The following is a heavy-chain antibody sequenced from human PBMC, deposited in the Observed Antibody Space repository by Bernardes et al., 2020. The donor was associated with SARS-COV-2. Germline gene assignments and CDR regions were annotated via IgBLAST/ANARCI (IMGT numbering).Heavy chain of an antibody. J-gene: IGHJ4*02. CDR1: GFTFSSYA. CDR3: AKGKGITIFGVVTSAYYFDY. CDR2: ISCSGGST. Sequence: GGSLRLSCAASGFTFSSYAMSWVRQAPGKGLEWVSAISCSGGSTYYADSVKGRFTISRDNSKNTLYLQMNSLRAEDTAVYYCAKGKGITIFGVVTSAYYFDYWGQGTLVTVSS. V-gene: IGHV3-23*01. D-gene: IGHD3-3*01.